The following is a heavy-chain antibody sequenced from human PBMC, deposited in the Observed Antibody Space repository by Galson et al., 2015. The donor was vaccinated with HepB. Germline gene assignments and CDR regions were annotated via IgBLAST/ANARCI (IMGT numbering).Heavy chain of an antibody. V-gene: IGHV4-59*08. CDR2: IYYSGST. D-gene: IGHD6-19*01. J-gene: IGHJ4*02. CDR3: ARSRLYSGWSQDDY. Sequence: IGYIYYSGSTNYNPSLKSRVTISVDTSKNQFSLKLSSVTAADTAVYYCARSRLYSGWSQDDYWGQGTLVTVSS.